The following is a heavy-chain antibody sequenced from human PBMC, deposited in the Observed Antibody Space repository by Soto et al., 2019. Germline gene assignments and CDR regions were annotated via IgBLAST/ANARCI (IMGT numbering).Heavy chain of an antibody. J-gene: IGHJ4*02. V-gene: IGHV3-74*01. CDR3: KRDIDWYQLDY. D-gene: IGHD2-21*01. CDR2: INSDGSST. Sequence: GGSLRLSCAASGFTFSSYWMHWVRQAPGKGLVWVSRINSDGSSTSYADSVKGRFTISRDNAKNTLYLQMSSLRAEDTAVYYCKRDIDWYQLDYCGQGSLVIGSS. CDR1: GFTFSSYW.